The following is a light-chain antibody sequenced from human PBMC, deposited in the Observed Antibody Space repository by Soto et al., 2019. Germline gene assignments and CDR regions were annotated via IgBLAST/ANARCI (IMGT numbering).Light chain of an antibody. CDR1: QSVLYSSNNKNY. Sequence: DIVMTQSPDSLAVSLGERANINCKSSQSVLYSSNNKNYLAWYQQKPAQRPKLLIYWASTRESGVPDRFSGSGSGTDFTLTISSLQAEDVAVYYWQQYDSTWLTFGGGIKVEIK. V-gene: IGKV4-1*01. CDR3: QQYDSTWLT. CDR2: WAS. J-gene: IGKJ4*01.